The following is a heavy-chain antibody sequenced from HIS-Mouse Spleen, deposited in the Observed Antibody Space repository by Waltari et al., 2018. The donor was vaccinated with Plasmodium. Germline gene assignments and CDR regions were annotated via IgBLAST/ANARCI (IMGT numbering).Heavy chain of an antibody. V-gene: IGHV4-59*01. CDR1: GGSIRSYY. Sequence: QVQLQESGPGLVKPSETLSLTCTVSGGSIRSYYWSWIRQPPGKGLEWIGYIYYSGSTNYNPPLKCRVTISVDTSKNQFSLKLSSVTAADTSVYYCARVGRRIWGAFDIWGQGTMVTVSS. D-gene: IGHD3-16*01. CDR2: IYYSGST. J-gene: IGHJ3*02. CDR3: ARVGRRIWGAFDI.